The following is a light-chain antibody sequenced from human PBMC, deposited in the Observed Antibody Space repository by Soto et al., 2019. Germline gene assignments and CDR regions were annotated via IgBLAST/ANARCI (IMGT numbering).Light chain of an antibody. CDR2: EVT. J-gene: IGLJ2*01. V-gene: IGLV2-14*01. CDR3: SSYTYSSTHVA. CDR1: SSDVGGYRY. Sequence: QSALTQPASVSRSPGQSITISCTGTSSDVGGYRYVSWYQQHPGKAPKLIIYEVTNRPSGVSNRFSGSKSGNTASLTISGLQAEDEADYYCSSYTYSSTHVAFGGGTKLTVL.